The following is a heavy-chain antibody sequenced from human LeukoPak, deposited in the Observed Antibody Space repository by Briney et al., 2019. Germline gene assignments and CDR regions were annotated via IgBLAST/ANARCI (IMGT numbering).Heavy chain of an antibody. Sequence: QTGGSLRLSCAASGFTLSRHAMHWVRQAPGKGLEWVSYISSSSSTIYYADSVKGRFTISRDNAKNSLYLQMNSLRAEDTAVYYCARCPRPMVTTYAQFDYWGQGTLVTVSS. D-gene: IGHD4-11*01. CDR3: ARCPRPMVTTYAQFDY. J-gene: IGHJ4*02. CDR2: ISSSSSTI. CDR1: GFTLSRHA. V-gene: IGHV3-48*01.